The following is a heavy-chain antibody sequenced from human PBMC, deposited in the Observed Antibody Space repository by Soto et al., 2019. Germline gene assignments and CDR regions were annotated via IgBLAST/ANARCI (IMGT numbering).Heavy chain of an antibody. CDR3: ARVTPGNNLYYFSGLDF. J-gene: IGHJ6*02. V-gene: IGHV3-30-3*01. Sequence: GGSLRLSCVASGFTFDTYGIHWVRQAPGKGLQWVALISYEGSNTYYADSVRGRFTISRDNSKNALYLQMNTLRPEDTGVYYCARVTPGNNLYYFSGLDFWGQGTSVTV. CDR1: GFTFDTYG. CDR2: ISYEGSNT. D-gene: IGHD1-1*01.